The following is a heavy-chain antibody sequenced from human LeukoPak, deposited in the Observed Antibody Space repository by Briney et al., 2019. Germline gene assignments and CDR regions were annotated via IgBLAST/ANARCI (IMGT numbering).Heavy chain of an antibody. Sequence: ASVKVSCKASGYTFTSYAIHWVRQAPGQGLEWMGWITPGGGTNYPQKFQGRVAITWDTSITTAYMDLSRLTSDDTAVYYCARDRYGDGFAYLDYWGQGALVTVSS. CDR1: GYTFTSYA. CDR2: ITPGGGT. V-gene: IGHV1-2*02. J-gene: IGHJ4*02. CDR3: ARDRYGDGFAYLDY. D-gene: IGHD5-24*01.